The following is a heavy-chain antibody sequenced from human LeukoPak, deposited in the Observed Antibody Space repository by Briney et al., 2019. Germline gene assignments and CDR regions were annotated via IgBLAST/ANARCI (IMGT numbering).Heavy chain of an antibody. CDR3: AKVLRGLAYYGDYSD. D-gene: IGHD4-17*01. Sequence: GGSLRLSCAASGFTFSSYAMTWVRQAPGKGLEWVSSISGSGGSTYYADSVKGRFTISKSNSKNTVYLQMHSLRAEDTAVYYCAKVLRGLAYYGDYSDWGQGTLVTVSS. V-gene: IGHV3-23*01. CDR1: GFTFSSYA. CDR2: ISGSGGST. J-gene: IGHJ4*02.